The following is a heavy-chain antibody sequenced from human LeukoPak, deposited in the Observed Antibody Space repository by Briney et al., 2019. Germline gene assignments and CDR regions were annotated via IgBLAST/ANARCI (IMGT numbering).Heavy chain of an antibody. V-gene: IGHV3-23*01. Sequence: AGGFLRLSCAASGFTFSSYAMSWVRQAPGKGLEWVSAISGSGGSTYYADSVKGRFTISRDNSKNTLYLQMNSLRAEDTAVYYCAKLAYDSSGSYTAYFDYWGQGTLVTVSS. D-gene: IGHD3-22*01. CDR1: GFTFSSYA. J-gene: IGHJ4*02. CDR3: AKLAYDSSGSYTAYFDY. CDR2: ISGSGGST.